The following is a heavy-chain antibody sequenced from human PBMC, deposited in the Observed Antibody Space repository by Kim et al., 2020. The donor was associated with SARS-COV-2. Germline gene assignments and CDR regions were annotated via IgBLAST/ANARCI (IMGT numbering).Heavy chain of an antibody. Sequence: GGSLRLSCAASGFTFSSYGMTWVRQAPGKGLEWVSSISASGSSKYYADSVKGRFTISRDNSKNSLYLQITSLSAEDTALYYCAREAQRLVLFSSYY. D-gene: IGHD6-13*01. CDR1: GFTFSSYG. J-gene: IGHJ6*01. CDR3: AREAQRLVLFSSYY. CDR2: ISASGSSK. V-gene: IGHV3-21*01.